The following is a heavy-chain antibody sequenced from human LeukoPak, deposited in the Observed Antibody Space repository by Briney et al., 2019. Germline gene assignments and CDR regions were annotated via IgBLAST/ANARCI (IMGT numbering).Heavy chain of an antibody. V-gene: IGHV4-34*01. J-gene: IGHJ4*02. CDR2: INHSGST. CDR3: ARRGTPDDY. CDR1: GGSFSGYY. Sequence: PSDTLSLTCAVYGGSFSGYYWSWIRQPPGKGLEWIGEINHSGSTNYNPSLKSRVTISVDTSKNQFSLKLSSVTAADTAVYYCARRGTPDDYWGQGTLVTVSS.